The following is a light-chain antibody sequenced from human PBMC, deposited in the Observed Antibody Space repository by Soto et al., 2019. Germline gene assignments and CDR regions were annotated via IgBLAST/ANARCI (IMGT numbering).Light chain of an antibody. Sequence: QPVLTQPPSVSGAPGQRVTISCTGSSSNIGTGYDVHWYQQRPGTAPKLLVYGNTNRPSGVPDRFSGSKSGTSASLAITGLQAEDEADYYCQSYDSSLSAFYVFGTGTKLTVL. CDR1: SSNIGTGYD. CDR3: QSYDSSLSAFYV. J-gene: IGLJ1*01. V-gene: IGLV1-40*01. CDR2: GNT.